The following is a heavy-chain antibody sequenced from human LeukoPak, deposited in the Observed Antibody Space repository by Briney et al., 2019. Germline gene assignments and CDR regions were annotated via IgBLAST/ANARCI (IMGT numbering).Heavy chain of an antibody. Sequence: SETLSLTCTVSGGSISRNNYYWGWIRQPPGKGLEWIGSVYYSGNTYYNPSLKSRVTISVDTSKNQFSLKVNSVTAADTAMYYCARRTVVTPFSDFWGQGTLVTVSS. J-gene: IGHJ4*02. CDR3: ARRTVVTPFSDF. D-gene: IGHD4-23*01. CDR1: GGSISRNNYY. CDR2: VYYSGNT. V-gene: IGHV4-39*01.